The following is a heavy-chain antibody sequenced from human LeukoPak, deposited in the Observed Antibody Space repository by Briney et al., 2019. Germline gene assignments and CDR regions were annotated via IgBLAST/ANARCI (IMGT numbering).Heavy chain of an antibody. Sequence: ASVKVSCKASVYTFTSYGISLVRQAPGQGLEWMGWSSAYNGNTNYAQKLQGRVTMTTDTSTSTAYMELRSLRSDDTAVYYCARDLGYCSSTSCYWLDYWGQGTLVTVSS. CDR1: VYTFTSYG. CDR2: SSAYNGNT. V-gene: IGHV1-18*01. D-gene: IGHD2-2*01. CDR3: ARDLGYCSSTSCYWLDY. J-gene: IGHJ4*02.